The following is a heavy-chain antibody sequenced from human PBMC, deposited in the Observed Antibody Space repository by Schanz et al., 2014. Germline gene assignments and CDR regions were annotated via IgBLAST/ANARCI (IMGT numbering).Heavy chain of an antibody. J-gene: IGHJ3*02. V-gene: IGHV4-61*02. CDR3: ARDGRGCSSSTSCGAFEN. Sequence: QVQLQESGPGLVKPSQTLSLTCTVSGGSISSGSYYWSWIRQPAGKGLEWIGRIYTSGSTNYNPSLKSRVTVSSNKSEYLLTLSLSSEAAADTAVYYCARDGRGCSSSTSCGAFENWGQGTMVTVSS. D-gene: IGHD2-2*01. CDR2: IYTSGST. CDR1: GGSISSGSYY.